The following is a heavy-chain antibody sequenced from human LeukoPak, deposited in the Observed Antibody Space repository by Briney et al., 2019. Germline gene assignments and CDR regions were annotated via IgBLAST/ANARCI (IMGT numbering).Heavy chain of an antibody. V-gene: IGHV4-39*07. CDR1: GGSISGGPYY. J-gene: IGHJ4*02. CDR2: IYYSGST. Sequence: PSETLSLTCTVSGGSISGGPYYWGWIRQPPGKGLEWIGSIYYSGSTYYNPSLKSRVTISVDTSKNQFSLKLSSVTAADTAVYYCARDWFSPSYYFDYWGQGTLVTVSS. D-gene: IGHD3-10*01. CDR3: ARDWFSPSYYFDY.